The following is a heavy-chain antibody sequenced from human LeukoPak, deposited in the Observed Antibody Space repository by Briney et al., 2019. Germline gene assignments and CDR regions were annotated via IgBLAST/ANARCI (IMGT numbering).Heavy chain of an antibody. CDR2: IYYSGST. Sequence: PSETLSLTCTVSGGSISSSSYYWGWIRQPPGKGLEWIGSIYYSGSTYYNPSLKSRVTISVDTSKNQFSLKLSSVTAADTAVYYCAKLWGYGNVDYWGQGTLVTVSS. D-gene: IGHD2-21*01. J-gene: IGHJ4*02. V-gene: IGHV4-39*01. CDR1: GGSISSSSYY. CDR3: AKLWGYGNVDY.